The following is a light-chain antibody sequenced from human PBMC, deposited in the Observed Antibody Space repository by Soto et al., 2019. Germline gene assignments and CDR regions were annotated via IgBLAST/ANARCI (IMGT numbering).Light chain of an antibody. CDR2: AAS. CDR1: QSVSSSQ. J-gene: IGKJ1*01. Sequence: IVLTQSPDTLSLSPGERATLSCRASQSVSSSQLVWYQQKPGQAPRLLLYAASSRATGIPDRFSGSGSGTDFTLTVSELETEDFAVYYCQHYANSVWTFGQGTKVEIK. V-gene: IGKV3-20*01. CDR3: QHYANSVWT.